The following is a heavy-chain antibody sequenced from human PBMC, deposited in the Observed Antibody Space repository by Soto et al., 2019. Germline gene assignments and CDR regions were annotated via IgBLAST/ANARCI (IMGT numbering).Heavy chain of an antibody. J-gene: IGHJ4*02. D-gene: IGHD6-19*01. CDR1: GFTFDDYA. CDR3: AKDKTLSGWYAFDY. Sequence: ESGGGLVQPGRSLRLSCAASGFTFDDYAMHWVRQAPGKGLEWVSGISWNSGSIGYADSVKGRFTISRDNAKNSLYLQMNSLRAEDTDLYYCAKDKTLSGWYAFDYWGQGTLVTVSS. CDR2: ISWNSGSI. V-gene: IGHV3-9*01.